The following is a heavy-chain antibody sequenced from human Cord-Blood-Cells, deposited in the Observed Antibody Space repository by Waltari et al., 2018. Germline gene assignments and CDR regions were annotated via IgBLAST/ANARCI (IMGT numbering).Heavy chain of an antibody. V-gene: IGHV1-69*01. Sequence: QVQLVQSGAEVKKPGCSVKVSCKASGGTFSSYAISWVRQAPGQGLEWMGGIDHICGTANYGQNCQGRVTITADEATSTAYLELGSLRSEDTAVYYCARAPHLRGAARAFDYWGQGTLVTVSS. D-gene: IGHD4-17*01. CDR1: GGTFSSYA. J-gene: IGHJ4*02. CDR3: ARAPHLRGAARAFDY. CDR2: IDHICGTA.